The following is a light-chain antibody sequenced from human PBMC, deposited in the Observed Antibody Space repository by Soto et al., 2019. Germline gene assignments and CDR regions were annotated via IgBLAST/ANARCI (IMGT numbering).Light chain of an antibody. J-gene: IGLJ1*01. CDR1: TSNIGENT. CDR2: VTD. V-gene: IGLV1-44*01. CDR3: AAWDVTLNGHV. Sequence: QSVLTQPPSVSGTLGQGVTISCSGSTSNIGENTVAWFQQLPGTAPKVLIYVTDRRPSGVPDRFSGSKSGTSAYLAISGLQSEDAADDYRAAWDVTLNGHVFGTGTKLTVL.